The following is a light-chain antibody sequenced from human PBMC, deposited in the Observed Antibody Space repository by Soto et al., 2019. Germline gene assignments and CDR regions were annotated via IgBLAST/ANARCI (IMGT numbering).Light chain of an antibody. CDR1: QTIGSTY. CDR2: GAS. V-gene: IGKV3-20*01. Sequence: EIVLTQSPGTLSLSPGERATLSCRASQTIGSTYLAWYQQKPGQAPRLLIYGASTRATGIPDRFSGSGSETDFTLTIRRLEPEDFAVYFCQHFGPSRGTFGQGTKVEIK. CDR3: QHFGPSRGT. J-gene: IGKJ1*01.